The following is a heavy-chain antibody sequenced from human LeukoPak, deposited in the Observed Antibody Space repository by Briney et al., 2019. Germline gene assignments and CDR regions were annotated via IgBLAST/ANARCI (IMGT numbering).Heavy chain of an antibody. V-gene: IGHV4-39*07. J-gene: IGHJ4*02. CDR3: ARAILSGYPDS. D-gene: IGHD3-3*01. CDR2: IYYSGST. CDR1: GGSNSSSSYY. Sequence: NPSETLSLTCTVSGGSNSSSSYYWGWIRQPPGKGLEWIGSIYYSGSTYYNPSLKSRVTISVDTSKNQFSLKLSSVTAADTAVYYCARAILSGYPDSWGQGTLVIVFS.